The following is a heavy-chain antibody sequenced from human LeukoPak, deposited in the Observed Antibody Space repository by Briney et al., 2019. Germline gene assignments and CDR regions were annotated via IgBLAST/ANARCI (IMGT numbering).Heavy chain of an antibody. Sequence: KPSETLSLTCTVSGGSISSYYWSWIRQPPGKGLEWIGYIYYSGSTNYNPSLKSRVTISVDTSKNQFSLKLSSVTAADTAVYYCAGTVTTRAYFDYWGQGTLVTVS. CDR1: GGSISSYY. CDR3: AGTVTTRAYFDY. J-gene: IGHJ4*02. CDR2: IYYSGST. D-gene: IGHD4-17*01. V-gene: IGHV4-59*01.